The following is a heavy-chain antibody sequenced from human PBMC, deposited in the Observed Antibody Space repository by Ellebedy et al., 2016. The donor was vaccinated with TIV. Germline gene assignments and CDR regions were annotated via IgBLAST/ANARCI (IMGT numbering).Heavy chain of an antibody. V-gene: IGHV3-33*01. CDR1: GFAFSGSG. Sequence: GEFLKISCAASGFAFSGSGMHWVRQAPGKGLEWVAVIWYDGTNKYYADSVKGRFTISRDNSKNTLYLQMNSLRVEDTAVYYCARDSGTGARYSDVWGRGTRVTVSS. CDR2: IWYDGTNK. CDR3: ARDSGTGARYSDV. J-gene: IGHJ2*01. D-gene: IGHD1-14*01.